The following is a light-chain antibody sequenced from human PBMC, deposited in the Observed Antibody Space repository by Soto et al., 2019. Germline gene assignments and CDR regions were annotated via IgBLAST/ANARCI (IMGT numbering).Light chain of an antibody. V-gene: IGKV1-5*03. J-gene: IGKJ1*01. Sequence: DIQMTQSPSTLSGSVGDRVTITCRASQTISSWLAWYQQKPGKAPKLLIYKASTLKSGVPSRFSGSGSGTEFTLTISSLQPDDFATYYCQQYNTYSPTFGQGTKVDIK. CDR1: QTISSW. CDR2: KAS. CDR3: QQYNTYSPT.